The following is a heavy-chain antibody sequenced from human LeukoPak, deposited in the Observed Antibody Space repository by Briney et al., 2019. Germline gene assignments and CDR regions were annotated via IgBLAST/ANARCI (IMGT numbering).Heavy chain of an antibody. J-gene: IGHJ4*02. D-gene: IGHD1-26*01. CDR2: ISSSSTYR. CDR3: ARGRYSGSYLLDY. CDR1: GFTVSSNS. Sequence: GGSLRLSCTVSGFTVSSNSWSWVRQAPGKGLEWVSSISSSSTYRYYAASVKGRFTISRDNAKNSLYLQMNSLRAEDTALYYCARGRYSGSYLLDYWGQGTLVTVSS. V-gene: IGHV3-21*01.